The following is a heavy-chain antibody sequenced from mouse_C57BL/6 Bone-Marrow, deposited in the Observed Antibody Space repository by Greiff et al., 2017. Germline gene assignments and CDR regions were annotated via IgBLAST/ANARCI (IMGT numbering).Heavy chain of an antibody. D-gene: IGHD2-5*01. V-gene: IGHV1-4*01. CDR2: INPSSGYT. Sequence: VKLMESGAELARPGASVKMSCKASGYTFTSYTMHWVKQRPGQGLEWIGYINPSSGYTKYNQKFKDKATLTADKSSSTAYMQLSSLTSEDSAVYYCANYSTRGLGYWGQGTLVTVSA. CDR1: GYTFTSYT. CDR3: ANYSTRGLGY. J-gene: IGHJ3*01.